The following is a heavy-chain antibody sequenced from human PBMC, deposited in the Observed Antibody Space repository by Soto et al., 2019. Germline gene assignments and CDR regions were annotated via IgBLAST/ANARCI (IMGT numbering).Heavy chain of an antibody. J-gene: IGHJ4*02. V-gene: IGHV4-31*03. Sequence: QVQLQESGPGLVKPSQTLSLTCTVSGDSISNYDYYWNWIRQHPGKGLEWIGYVHSSGTTDYNPSLKSRVTISMDTSKKHFSLRLTSVTAADTAVYFCARQRRWLSPFDYWGQGTLVTVSS. CDR3: ARQRRWLSPFDY. D-gene: IGHD6-19*01. CDR2: VHSSGTT. CDR1: GDSISNYDYY.